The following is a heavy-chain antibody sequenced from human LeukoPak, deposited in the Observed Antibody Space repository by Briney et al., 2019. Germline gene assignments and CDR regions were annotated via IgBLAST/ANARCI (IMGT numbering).Heavy chain of an antibody. CDR1: GFTFSSYA. D-gene: IGHD6-13*01. CDR2: ISGSGGST. V-gene: IGHV3-23*01. CDR3: AKDSSSWFFVRIGFDP. Sequence: PGGSLRLSCAASGFTFSSYAMSWVRQAPGKGLEWVSAISGSGGSTYYADSVKGRFTISRDNPKNTLYLQMNSLRAEDTAVYYCAKDSSSWFFVRIGFDPWGQGTLATVSS. J-gene: IGHJ5*02.